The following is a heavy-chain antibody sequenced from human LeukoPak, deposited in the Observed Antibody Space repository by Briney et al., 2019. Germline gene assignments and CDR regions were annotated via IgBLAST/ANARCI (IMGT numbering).Heavy chain of an antibody. CDR3: ARGYCSGGSCYGLNWFDP. D-gene: IGHD2-15*01. V-gene: IGHV4-34*01. J-gene: IGHJ5*02. Sequence: SETLSLTCAVSGGSFSGYYWSWIRQPPGKGLEWIGEINHSGSTNYNPSLKSRVTISVDTSKNQFSLTLSPVTAADTAVYYCARGYCSGGSCYGLNWFDPWGQGTLVTVSS. CDR2: INHSGST. CDR1: GGSFSGYY.